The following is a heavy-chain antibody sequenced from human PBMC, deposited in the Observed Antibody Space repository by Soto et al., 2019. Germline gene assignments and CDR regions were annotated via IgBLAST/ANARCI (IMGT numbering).Heavy chain of an antibody. J-gene: IGHJ6*02. D-gene: IGHD3-22*01. Sequence: VSCKASGGTFSSYAISWVRQAPGQGLEWMGGIIPIFGTANYAQKFQGRVTITADESTSTAYMELSSLRSEDTAVYYCARVPGTTYYYDSSGYPPPYYYGMDVWGQGTTVTVSS. CDR2: IIPIFGTA. V-gene: IGHV1-69*01. CDR1: GGTFSSYA. CDR3: ARVPGTTYYYDSSGYPPPYYYGMDV.